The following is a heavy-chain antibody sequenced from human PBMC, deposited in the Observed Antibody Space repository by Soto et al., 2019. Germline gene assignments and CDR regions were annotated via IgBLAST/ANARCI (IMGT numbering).Heavy chain of an antibody. Sequence: ASVKVSCKASGYTFTSYAMHWVRQAPGQRPEWMGWINAGNGNTKYSQKFQGWVTMTRDTSISTAYMELSRLRSDDTAVYYCARDLGYYDSSGYHQNWFDPWGQGTLVTVST. CDR2: INAGNGNT. CDR3: ARDLGYYDSSGYHQNWFDP. CDR1: GYTFTSYA. D-gene: IGHD3-22*01. V-gene: IGHV1-3*01. J-gene: IGHJ5*02.